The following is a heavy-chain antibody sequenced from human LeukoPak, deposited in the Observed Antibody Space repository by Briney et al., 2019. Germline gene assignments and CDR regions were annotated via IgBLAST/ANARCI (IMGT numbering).Heavy chain of an antibody. D-gene: IGHD4-17*01. CDR2: ISSDGSNT. Sequence: GRSLRLSCAASGFTFSSYGMHWVRQAPGKGLDWVAVISSDGSNTHYADSVKGRFTISRDNSKNTLSLQMDSLRADDTAVYYCAKDQAAFGDYDFDYWGPGTLVTVSP. V-gene: IGHV3-30*18. J-gene: IGHJ4*02. CDR1: GFTFSSYG. CDR3: AKDQAAFGDYDFDY.